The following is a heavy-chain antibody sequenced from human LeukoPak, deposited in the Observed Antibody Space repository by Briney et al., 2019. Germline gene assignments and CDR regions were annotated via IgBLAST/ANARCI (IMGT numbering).Heavy chain of an antibody. CDR2: IYPGDSDT. D-gene: IGHD6-19*01. CDR1: GYSFTSYW. J-gene: IGHJ3*02. CDR3: ARDLAVADTLVAFDI. V-gene: IGHV5-51*01. Sequence: GESLKISCKGSGYSFTSYWIAWVRQMPGKGLEWMGIIYPGDSDTRYSPSFQGQVTISVDKSISTAYLQWSNLKASDSGLCYCARDLAVADTLVAFDIWGPGTKVTVSS.